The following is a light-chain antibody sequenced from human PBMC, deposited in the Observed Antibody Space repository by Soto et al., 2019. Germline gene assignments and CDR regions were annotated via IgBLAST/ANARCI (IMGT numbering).Light chain of an antibody. Sequence: EIVLTQSPATLSLSPGEGAILSCRASQRVSSYLGWYQQKPGQAPRLLFYGASTRATGIPARFSGSGSGTEFTLTISSLQSEDFAVYYCQQYHNWPTFGQGTRLEIK. CDR2: GAS. J-gene: IGKJ5*01. V-gene: IGKV3-15*01. CDR3: QQYHNWPT. CDR1: QRVSSY.